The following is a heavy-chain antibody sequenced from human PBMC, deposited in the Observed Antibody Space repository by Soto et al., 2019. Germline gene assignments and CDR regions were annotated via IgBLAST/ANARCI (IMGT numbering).Heavy chain of an antibody. J-gene: IGHJ4*02. Sequence: QVQLVESGGGVVQPGTSLRLSCAASGFTFSSFGIHWVRQAPGKGLEWVAVISYDGIDKNYGDSVKGRLTISRENSKNIVYLQMNSLRIEDTAVYHCSKDLREMATIRPDYWGQGVLVAVST. V-gene: IGHV3-30*18. CDR2: ISYDGIDK. D-gene: IGHD5-12*01. CDR1: GFTFSSFG. CDR3: SKDLREMATIRPDY.